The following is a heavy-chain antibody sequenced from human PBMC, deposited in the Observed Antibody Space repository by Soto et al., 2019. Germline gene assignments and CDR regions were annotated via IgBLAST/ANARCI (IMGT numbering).Heavy chain of an antibody. V-gene: IGHV1-3*01. J-gene: IGHJ6*02. CDR2: INAGNGNT. CDR3: ARVGRRYSSSFQNYYGMDV. D-gene: IGHD6-6*01. CDR1: GYTFTSYA. Sequence: ASVKVSCRASGYTFTSYAMHWVRLAPGQRLEWMGWINAGNGNTKYSQKFQGRVTITRDTSASTAYMELSSLRSEDTAVYYCARVGRRYSSSFQNYYGMDVWGQGTTVTVSS.